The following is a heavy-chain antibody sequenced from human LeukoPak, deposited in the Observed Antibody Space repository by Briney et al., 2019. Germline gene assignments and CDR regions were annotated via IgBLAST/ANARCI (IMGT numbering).Heavy chain of an antibody. CDR1: GFTFSSYA. V-gene: IGHV3-23*01. CDR2: ISGSGGST. D-gene: IGHD1-26*01. Sequence: QPGGSLRLSCAASGFTFSSYAMSWVRQAPGKGLERVSGISGSGGSTYYADSVKGRFTISRDNSKKTLYLQMNSLRAEDTAVYYCAKDSKIVGPTFRSYHYMDVWGKGTTVTISS. CDR3: AKDSKIVGPTFRSYHYMDV. J-gene: IGHJ6*03.